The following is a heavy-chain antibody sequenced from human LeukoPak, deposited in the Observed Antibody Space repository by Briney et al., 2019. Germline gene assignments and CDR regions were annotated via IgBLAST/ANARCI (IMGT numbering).Heavy chain of an antibody. V-gene: IGHV4-4*02. D-gene: IGHD2-2*01. Sequence: SGALSLTCAVSGGSISSSNWWSWVRQPPGKGLEWIGEIYHSGSTNYNPSLKSRVTISVDKSKNQFSLKLSSVTAADTAVYYCARSPAAASRYFDFWGQGTLVTVSS. CDR2: IYHSGST. CDR1: GGSISSSNW. J-gene: IGHJ4*02. CDR3: ARSPAAASRYFDF.